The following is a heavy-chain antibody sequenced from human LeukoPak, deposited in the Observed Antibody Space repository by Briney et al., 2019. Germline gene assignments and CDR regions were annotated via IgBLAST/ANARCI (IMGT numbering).Heavy chain of an antibody. CDR1: GGSISSSNW. CDR2: IYHSGST. J-gene: IGHJ4*02. Sequence: SETLSLTCAVSGGSISSSNWWSWVRQPPGKGLEWIGEIYHSGSTNYNPSLKSRVTISVDKSKNQFSLKLSSVTAADTAVYYCARDEVGSSWYGFNYWGQGTLVTVSS. CDR3: ARDEVGSSWYGFNY. V-gene: IGHV4-4*02. D-gene: IGHD6-13*01.